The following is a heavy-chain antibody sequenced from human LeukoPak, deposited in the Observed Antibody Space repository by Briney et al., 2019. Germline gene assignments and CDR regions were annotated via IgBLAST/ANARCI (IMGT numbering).Heavy chain of an antibody. CDR1: GYTFTSYD. CDR2: MNPNSGNT. J-gene: IGHJ5*02. V-gene: IGHV1-8*01. Sequence: GASVKVSCKASGYTFTSYDINWVRQATGQGLEWMGWMNPNSGNTGYAQKSQGRVTMTRNTSISTAYMELSSLRSEDTAVYYCALSIAARPYWFDPWGQGTLVTVSS. D-gene: IGHD6-6*01. CDR3: ALSIAARPYWFDP.